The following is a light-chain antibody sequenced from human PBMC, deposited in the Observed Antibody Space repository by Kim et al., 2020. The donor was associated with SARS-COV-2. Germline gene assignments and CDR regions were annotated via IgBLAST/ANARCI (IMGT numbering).Light chain of an antibody. CDR3: QAWDSSTWV. V-gene: IGLV3-1*01. Sequence: SVSRGQTASITCSGDKLGDKYACWYQQKPGQSPVLVIYQDSKRPSGIPERFSSSNSGNTATLTISGTQAMDEADYYCQAWDSSTWVFGGGTQLTVL. CDR1: KLGDKY. CDR2: QDS. J-gene: IGLJ3*02.